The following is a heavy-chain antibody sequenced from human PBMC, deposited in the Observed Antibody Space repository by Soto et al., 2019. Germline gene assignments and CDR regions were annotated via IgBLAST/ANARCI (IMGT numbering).Heavy chain of an antibody. CDR1: GGSVSSFH. J-gene: IGHJ4*02. CDR3: ARSYSGPFYGYAI. Sequence: PSETLSLTCTVSGGSVSSFHWSWIRQSPGKGLEWIGYVFYTGNTKYNPALKRRVTISVDTSKKQFSLKLSSVSAADTGLYYCARSYSGPFYGYAIWGQGLLVTVSS. V-gene: IGHV4-59*02. D-gene: IGHD1-26*01. CDR2: VFYTGNT.